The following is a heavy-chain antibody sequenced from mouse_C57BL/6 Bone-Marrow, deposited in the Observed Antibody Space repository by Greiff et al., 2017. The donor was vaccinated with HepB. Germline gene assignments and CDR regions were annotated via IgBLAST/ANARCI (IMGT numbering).Heavy chain of an antibody. CDR3: AREGWLLRLTY. V-gene: IGHV1-76*01. Sequence: VKLVESGAELVRPGASVKLSCKASGYTFTDYYINWVKQRPGQGLEWIARIYPGSGNTYYNEKFKGKATLTAEKSSSTAYMQLSSLTSEDSAVYFCAREGWLLRLTYWGQGTLVTVSA. D-gene: IGHD1-2*01. CDR2: IYPGSGNT. CDR1: GYTFTDYY. J-gene: IGHJ3*01.